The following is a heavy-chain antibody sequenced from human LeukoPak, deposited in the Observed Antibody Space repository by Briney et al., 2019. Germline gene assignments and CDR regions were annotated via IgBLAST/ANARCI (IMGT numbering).Heavy chain of an antibody. CDR2: ISISSSYI. CDR1: GFTFSRYS. Sequence: GGSLRLSCAASGFTFSRYSMNWVRQAPGKGLEWVSSISISSSYIYYADSVKGRFTISRDNSKNTLYLQMNSLRAEDTAVYYCAKAGAVVVVAAKYFDYWGQGTLVTVSS. J-gene: IGHJ4*02. V-gene: IGHV3-21*04. D-gene: IGHD2-15*01. CDR3: AKAGAVVVVAAKYFDY.